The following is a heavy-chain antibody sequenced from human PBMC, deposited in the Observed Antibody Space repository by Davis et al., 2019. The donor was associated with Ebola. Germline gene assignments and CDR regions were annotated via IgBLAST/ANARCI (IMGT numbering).Heavy chain of an antibody. V-gene: IGHV1-18*01. CDR1: GYTFTSYG. D-gene: IGHD2-8*01. Sequence: ASVKVSCKASGYTFTSYGISWVRQAPGQGLEWMGWISAYNGNTNYAQKLQGRVTMTTDTSTSTAYMELRSLRSDDTAVYYCARDCTNGVCYGAVSYYYYYGMDVWGQGTTVTVSS. J-gene: IGHJ6*02. CDR3: ARDCTNGVCYGAVSYYYYYGMDV. CDR2: ISAYNGNT.